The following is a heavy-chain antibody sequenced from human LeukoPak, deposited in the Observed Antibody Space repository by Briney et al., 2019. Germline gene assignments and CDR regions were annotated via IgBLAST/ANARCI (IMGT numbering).Heavy chain of an antibody. CDR1: GFTFDDYG. Sequence: GGSLRLSCAASGFTFDDYGMSWVRQAPGKGLEWVSGINWNGGITAYADSVKGRFTISRDNAKNSLYLQMNSLRAEDTAVYYCARDAARDAFDIWGQGTMVTVSS. D-gene: IGHD2-15*01. CDR2: INWNGGIT. V-gene: IGHV3-20*04. J-gene: IGHJ3*02. CDR3: ARDAARDAFDI.